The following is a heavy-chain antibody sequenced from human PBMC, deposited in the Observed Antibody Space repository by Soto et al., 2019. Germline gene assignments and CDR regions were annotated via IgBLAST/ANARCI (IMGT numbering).Heavy chain of an antibody. V-gene: IGHV3-66*01. CDR3: ARASRNYYDSSGYLYSFDY. D-gene: IGHD3-22*01. CDR1: GFTVSSNY. CDR2: IYSGGST. Sequence: PGGSLRLSCAASGFTVSSNYMSWVRQAPGKGLEWVSVIYSGGSTYYADSVKGRFTISRDNSKNTLYLQMNSLRAEDTAVYYCARASRNYYDSSGYLYSFDYWGQGTLVTVSS. J-gene: IGHJ4*02.